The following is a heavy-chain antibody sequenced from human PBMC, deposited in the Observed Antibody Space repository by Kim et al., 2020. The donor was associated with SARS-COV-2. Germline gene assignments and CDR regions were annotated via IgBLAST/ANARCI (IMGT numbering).Heavy chain of an antibody. D-gene: IGHD3-3*01. CDR3: AKRQGDTGSGFMDV. V-gene: IGHV3-23*01. CDR1: GFVFGNYG. J-gene: IGHJ6*03. Sequence: GGSLRLSCTASGFVFGNYGMNWVRQAPGKGLEWVSAISNDGHDSFTADSVAGRIIISRDNVKNVLFLQMSRLTAADTGVYYCAKRQGDTGSGFMDVWGKGTTVTVSS. CDR2: ISNDGHDS.